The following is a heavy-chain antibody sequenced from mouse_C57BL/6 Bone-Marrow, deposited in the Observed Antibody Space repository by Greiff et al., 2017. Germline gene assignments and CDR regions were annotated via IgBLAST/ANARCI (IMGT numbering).Heavy chain of an antibody. D-gene: IGHD2-2*01. J-gene: IGHJ3*01. CDR2: IGPENGDT. CDR1: GFNIKDVY. CDR3: TTRGEGYEGFAY. Sequence: VQLQQSGAELVRPGASVKLSCTASGFNIKDVYMHWVKQRPEQGLEWIGWIGPENGDTEYASKFQGKATITADTSSNTAYLQLSSLTSEDTAVYYCTTRGEGYEGFAYWGQGTLVTVSA. V-gene: IGHV14-4*01.